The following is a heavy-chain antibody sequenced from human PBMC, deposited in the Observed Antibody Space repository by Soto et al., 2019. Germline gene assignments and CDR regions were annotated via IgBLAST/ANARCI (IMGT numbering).Heavy chain of an antibody. Sequence: PGGSLRLSCAASGFTFSSYAMIWVRQAPGKGLEWVSAISGSGGSTYYADSVKGRFTISRDNSKNTLYLQMNSLRAEDTAVYYCAKDGYCSSTSCYFDYWGQGTLVTVSS. CDR2: ISGSGGST. J-gene: IGHJ4*02. CDR1: GFTFSSYA. V-gene: IGHV3-23*01. CDR3: AKDGYCSSTSCYFDY. D-gene: IGHD2-2*03.